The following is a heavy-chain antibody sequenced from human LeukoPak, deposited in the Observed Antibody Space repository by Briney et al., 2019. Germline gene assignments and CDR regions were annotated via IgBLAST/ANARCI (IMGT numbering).Heavy chain of an antibody. CDR1: GYTFTSYY. V-gene: IGHV1-46*01. Sequence: GASVKDSCKASGYTFTSYYMHWVRQAPGQGLEWMGIINPSGGSTSYAQKFQGRVTMTRDTSTSTVYMELSSLRSEDTAVYYCARDWSTMVRGANFDYWGQGTLVTVSS. CDR2: INPSGGST. CDR3: ARDWSTMVRGANFDY. J-gene: IGHJ4*02. D-gene: IGHD3-10*01.